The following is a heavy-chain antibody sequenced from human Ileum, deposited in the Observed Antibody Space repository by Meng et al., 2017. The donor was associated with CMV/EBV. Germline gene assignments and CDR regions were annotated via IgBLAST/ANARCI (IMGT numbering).Heavy chain of an antibody. V-gene: IGHV3-74*01. CDR2: INTDGSVT. Sequence: GGSLRLSCAASGFTFSGYWMHWVRQVPGQGPVWVSCINTDGSVTRYADSVKGRFTISRDNAKNTLYLQMDSLRAEDTALYYCTKDLTGDLDYWGQGTLVTVSS. D-gene: IGHD7-27*01. CDR1: GFTFSGYW. J-gene: IGHJ4*02. CDR3: TKDLTGDLDY.